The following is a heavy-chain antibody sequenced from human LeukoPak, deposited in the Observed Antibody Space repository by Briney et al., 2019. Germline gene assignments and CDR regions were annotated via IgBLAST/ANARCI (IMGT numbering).Heavy chain of an antibody. CDR3: ARQYSSSWYGILVDDAFDI. Sequence: SETLSLTCTVSGGSISSYYWGWIRQPPGKGLEWIGYIYYSGSTNYNPSLKSRVTMSVDTSKNQFSLKLSSVTAADTAVYYCARQYSSSWYGILVDDAFDIWGQGTMVTVSS. J-gene: IGHJ3*02. D-gene: IGHD6-13*01. V-gene: IGHV4-59*12. CDR1: GGSISSYY. CDR2: IYYSGST.